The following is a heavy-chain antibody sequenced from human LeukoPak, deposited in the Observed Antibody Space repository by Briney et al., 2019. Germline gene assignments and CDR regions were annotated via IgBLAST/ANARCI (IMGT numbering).Heavy chain of an antibody. V-gene: IGHV3-48*02. J-gene: IGHJ4*02. CDR1: GFSFNIYT. CDR3: ARENRALGDF. CDR2: ISSASSII. D-gene: IGHD3-16*01. Sequence: GGSLRLSCAASGFSFNIYTMNWVRQAPGKGLEWVSYISSASSIIYYADSVKGRFTISRDNAKNSLYLQMNSLRDEDAAIYYCARENRALGDFWGQGTLVTVSS.